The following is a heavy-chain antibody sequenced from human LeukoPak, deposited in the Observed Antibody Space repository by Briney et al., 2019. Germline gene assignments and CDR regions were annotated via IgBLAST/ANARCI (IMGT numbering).Heavy chain of an antibody. CDR3: AKGPDYYGSGSNFDY. V-gene: IGHV3-7*03. CDR1: GFTFSSYW. Sequence: GGSLRLSCAASGFTFSSYWMSWVRQAPGKGLEWVANIKQDGSEKYYVDSVKGRFTITRDNAKNSLYLQMNSLRAEDTAVYYCAKGPDYYGSGSNFDYWGQGTLVTVSS. D-gene: IGHD3-10*01. J-gene: IGHJ4*02. CDR2: IKQDGSEK.